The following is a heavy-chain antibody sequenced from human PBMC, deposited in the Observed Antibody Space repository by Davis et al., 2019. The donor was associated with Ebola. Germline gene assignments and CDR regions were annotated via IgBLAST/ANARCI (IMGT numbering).Heavy chain of an antibody. V-gene: IGHV4-34*01. CDR3: ARIPVIPSPALGYGLDV. CDR2: INHIGST. J-gene: IGHJ6*04. Sequence: MPSETLSLTCAVYGGSFSGYYWSWIRQPPGKGLEWIGEINHIGSTKYNPSLKSRVTISVDTSKNQFSLKLNSVTAADTAVYFCARIPVIPSPALGYGLDVWGKGTTVTVSS. CDR1: GGSFSGYY. D-gene: IGHD3-16*02.